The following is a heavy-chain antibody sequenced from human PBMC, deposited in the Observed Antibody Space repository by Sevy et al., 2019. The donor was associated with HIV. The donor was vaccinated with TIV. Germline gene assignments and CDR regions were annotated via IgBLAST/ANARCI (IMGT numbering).Heavy chain of an antibody. CDR2: ISNSGTTI. CDR1: GFSFSSYV. V-gene: IGHV3-48*03. J-gene: IGHJ4*02. CDR3: ARDLPPSATTVAHFDC. Sequence: GGYLRLSCAASGFSFSSYVMNWVRQAPGKGLEWVSYISNSGTTISYADSVRGRFTISRDNARNLLYLQMNSLRAEDTAVYYCARDLPPSATTVAHFDCWGQGTLVTVSS. D-gene: IGHD4-17*01.